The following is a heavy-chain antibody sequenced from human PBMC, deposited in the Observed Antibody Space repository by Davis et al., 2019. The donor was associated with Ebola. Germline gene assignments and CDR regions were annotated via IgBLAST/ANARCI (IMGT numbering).Heavy chain of an antibody. CDR2: IYSGGST. D-gene: IGHD6-6*01. J-gene: IGHJ4*02. V-gene: IGHV3-53*01. CDR1: GFSFSNYA. CDR3: ARAGGSSSSVAPKRRYFDY. Sequence: GESLKISCAVSGFSFSNYAMSWVRQAPGKGLEWVSVIYSGGSTYYADSVKGRFTISRDNSKNTLYLQMNSLRAEDTAVYYCARAGGSSSSVAPKRRYFDYWGQGTLVTVSS.